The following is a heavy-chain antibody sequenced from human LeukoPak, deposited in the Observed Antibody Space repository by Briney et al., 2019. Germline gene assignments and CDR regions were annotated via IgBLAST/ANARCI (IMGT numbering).Heavy chain of an antibody. CDR1: GFTFSSYA. Sequence: GGSLRLSCAASGFTFSSYAMSWVRQAPGKGLEWVSAISGSGGSTYYADSVKGRFTISRDNSKNTLYLQMNSPRAEDTAVYYCAKDHTWIQVWMEYWGQGTLVTVSS. J-gene: IGHJ4*02. V-gene: IGHV3-23*01. D-gene: IGHD5-18*01. CDR2: ISGSGGST. CDR3: AKDHTWIQVWMEY.